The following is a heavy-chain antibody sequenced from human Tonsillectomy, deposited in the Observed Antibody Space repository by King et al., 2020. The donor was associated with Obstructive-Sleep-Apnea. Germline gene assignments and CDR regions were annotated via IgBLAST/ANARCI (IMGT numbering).Heavy chain of an antibody. CDR2: LYPGDSDT. CDR3: ARQDQPGLVTDYNYGMDV. CDR1: GYIFTAYW. D-gene: IGHD1-14*01. Sequence: VQLVESGAEVKKPGESLKIACKGSGYIFTAYWIAWVRQMPGKGLEWMGMLYPGDSDTRYSPSFQGQRVTISADKSISPAYLQWSSLKASDTATYYRARQDQPGLVTDYNYGMDVWGQGTTVTVSS. J-gene: IGHJ6*02. V-gene: IGHV5-51*01.